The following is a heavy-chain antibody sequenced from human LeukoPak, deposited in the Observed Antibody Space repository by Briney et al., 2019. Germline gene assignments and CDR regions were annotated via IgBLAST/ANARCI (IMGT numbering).Heavy chain of an antibody. V-gene: IGHV3-23*01. CDR3: AKDRWRSGGSGGGDY. D-gene: IGHD2-15*01. CDR1: GFTFSSYA. Sequence: PGGPLRLSCAASGFTFSSYAMSWVRQAPGKGLEWVLTISGSGDSTYYADSVKGRFTISRDNSKNPLYLQMNSLRAEDTAVYYCAKDRWRSGGSGGGDYWGQGTLVTVSS. J-gene: IGHJ4*02. CDR2: ISGSGDST.